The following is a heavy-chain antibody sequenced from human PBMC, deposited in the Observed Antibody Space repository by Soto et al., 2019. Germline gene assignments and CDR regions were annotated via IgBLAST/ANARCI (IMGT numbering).Heavy chain of an antibody. J-gene: IGHJ5*01. CDR3: ARDPLERHFGFAS. Sequence: EVQLVESGGGLEQPGGSLRLSCAASGFTFSRHAMSWFRQAPGKGLEWLSSVTTAKGDVHYADSVKGRFIISRDNSRNTLDRKMNSLSGEDAAIYYCARDPLERHFGFASWGPGTLVTVSS. CDR1: GFTFSRHA. CDR2: VTTAKGDV. D-gene: IGHD3-9*01. V-gene: IGHV3-23*04.